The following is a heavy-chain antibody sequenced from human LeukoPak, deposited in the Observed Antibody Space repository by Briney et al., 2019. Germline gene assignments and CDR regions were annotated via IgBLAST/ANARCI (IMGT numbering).Heavy chain of an antibody. Sequence: GASVKVSCKASGYTFTSYYMNWVRQAPGQGLEWMGLINPNSGRPSYAQKFQGRVTMTRDTSTSTVFLELSSLTSDDTAVYYCARWGNILTGYYFPWGQGTLVTVSS. J-gene: IGHJ5*02. CDR3: ARWGNILTGYYFP. V-gene: IGHV1-46*01. CDR2: INPNSGRP. CDR1: GYTFTSYY. D-gene: IGHD3-9*01.